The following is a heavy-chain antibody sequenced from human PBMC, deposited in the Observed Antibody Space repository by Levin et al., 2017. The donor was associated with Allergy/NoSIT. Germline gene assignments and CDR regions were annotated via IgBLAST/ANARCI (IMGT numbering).Heavy chain of an antibody. J-gene: IGHJ4*02. V-gene: IGHV3-33*01. CDR3: ARDSSLPVVVVAATVAEFDY. D-gene: IGHD2-15*01. Sequence: LSLTCAASGFTFSSYGMHWVRQAPGKGLEWVAVIWYDGSNKYYADSVKGRFTISRDNSKNTLYLQMNSLRAEDTAVYYCARDSSLPVVVVAATVAEFDYWGQGTLVTVSS. CDR1: GFTFSSYG. CDR2: IWYDGSNK.